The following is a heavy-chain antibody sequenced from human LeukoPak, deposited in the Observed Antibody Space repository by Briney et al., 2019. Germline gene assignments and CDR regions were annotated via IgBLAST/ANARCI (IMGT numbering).Heavy chain of an antibody. Sequence: GGSLRLSCAASGFNISDFWMTWVRQAPGKGLEWVANIKEDGTEKHLVDSVKGRFTISRDNSKNTLYLQMNSLRAEDTAIYYCAKDAQVYSTYDWRWFDPWGQGTLVTVSS. V-gene: IGHV3-7*01. J-gene: IGHJ5*02. CDR2: IKEDGTEK. CDR1: GFNISDFW. D-gene: IGHD4-11*01. CDR3: AKDAQVYSTYDWRWFDP.